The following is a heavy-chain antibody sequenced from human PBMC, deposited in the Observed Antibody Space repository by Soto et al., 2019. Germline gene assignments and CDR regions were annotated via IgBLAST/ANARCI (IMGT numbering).Heavy chain of an antibody. D-gene: IGHD4-17*01. CDR1: GGSISSSSYY. V-gene: IGHV4-39*01. Sequence: QLQLQESGPGLVKPSETLSLTCTVSGGSISSSSYYWGWIRQPPGKGQEWIGSIYYSGSTYYNPCLQSRVTISVDTSTNELSLKLSSVTAADTDVYYWASHTTDYYYYMDVWGKGTTVTVSS. CDR3: ASHTTDYYYYMDV. CDR2: IYYSGST. J-gene: IGHJ6*03.